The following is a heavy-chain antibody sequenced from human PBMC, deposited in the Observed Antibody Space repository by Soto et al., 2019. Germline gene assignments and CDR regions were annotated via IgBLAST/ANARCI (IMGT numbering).Heavy chain of an antibody. J-gene: IGHJ5*02. Sequence: VASVKVSCKASGYTFTSYYMHWVRQAPGQGLEWMGIINPSGGSTSYAQKFQGRVTMTRDTSTSTVYMELSSLRSEDTAVYYCAQSSRADPFEPWGQGTLVSVSS. V-gene: IGHV1-46*01. CDR3: AQSSRADPFEP. CDR1: GYTFTSYY. D-gene: IGHD3-10*01. CDR2: INPSGGST.